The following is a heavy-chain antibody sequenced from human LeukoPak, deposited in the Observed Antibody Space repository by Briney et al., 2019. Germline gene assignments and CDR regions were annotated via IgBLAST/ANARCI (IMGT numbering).Heavy chain of an antibody. V-gene: IGHV4-4*07. CDR1: GGSISSYY. J-gene: IGHJ4*02. CDR3: ASEDPSGPAGYFDY. CDR2: FYTSGDT. D-gene: IGHD6-19*01. Sequence: SETLSLTCTVSGGSISSYYWSWIRQPAGKGPEWIGRFYTSGDTNYNPSLKSRVTISVDKSKNQFSLKLSSVTAADTAVYYCASEDPSGPAGYFDYWGQGTLVTVSS.